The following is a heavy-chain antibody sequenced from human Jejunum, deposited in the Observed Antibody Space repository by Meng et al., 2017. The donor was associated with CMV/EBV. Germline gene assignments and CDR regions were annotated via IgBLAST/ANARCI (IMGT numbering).Heavy chain of an antibody. CDR2: IYGASRMT. J-gene: IGHJ4*02. D-gene: IGHD1-26*01. CDR1: GFSFSAYC. Sequence: SSAASGFSFSAYCLHWVRHPPGKGLVRVSSIYGASRMTSYPDSLKGRFSISRDNDKNTVYVQMNSLRAEDTAVYYCANVRLGYWGQGTLVTVSS. V-gene: IGHV3-74*01. CDR3: ANVRLGY.